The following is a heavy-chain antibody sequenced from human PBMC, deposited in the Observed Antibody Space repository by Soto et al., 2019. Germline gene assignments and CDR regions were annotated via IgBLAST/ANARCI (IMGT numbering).Heavy chain of an antibody. Sequence: GGSLRLSCAASGFTFSSYAMSWVRQAPGKGLEWVSAISGSGGSTYYADSVKGRFTISRDNSKNTLYLQMNSLRAEDTAVYYCAKDLPTIFGVVISYYYGMDVWGQGTTVTVSS. D-gene: IGHD3-3*01. J-gene: IGHJ6*02. CDR3: AKDLPTIFGVVISYYYGMDV. CDR2: ISGSGGST. V-gene: IGHV3-23*01. CDR1: GFTFSSYA.